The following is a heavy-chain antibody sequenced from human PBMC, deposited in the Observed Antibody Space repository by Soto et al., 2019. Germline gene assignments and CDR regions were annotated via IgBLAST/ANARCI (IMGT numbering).Heavy chain of an antibody. CDR3: ARGCSSGGYYFDY. CDR2: ISYDGHNK. J-gene: IGHJ4*02. D-gene: IGHD6-6*01. Sequence: PGGSLRLSCAASGFTFSSYAMHWVRQAPGKGLEWVAVISYDGHNKYYADSVKGRVTISRDNSKNTLYLQMNSLRAEDTAVYYCARGCSSGGYYFDYWGQGTLVTVS. V-gene: IGHV3-30-3*01. CDR1: GFTFSSYA.